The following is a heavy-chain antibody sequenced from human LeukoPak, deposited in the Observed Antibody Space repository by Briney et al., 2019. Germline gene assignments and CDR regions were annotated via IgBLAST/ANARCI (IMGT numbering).Heavy chain of an antibody. CDR1: GFMFTKYG. V-gene: IGHV1-18*01. CDR3: ARVRIAARLRFFDY. Sequence: ASVKVSCKASGFMFTKYGISWVRQAPGQGLEWVGWISGYNGDTNYAQKLQGRVTMTTDTSTSTAYMELRSLRSDDTAVYYCARVRIAARLRFFDYWGQGTLVTVSS. CDR2: ISGYNGDT. J-gene: IGHJ4*02. D-gene: IGHD6-6*01.